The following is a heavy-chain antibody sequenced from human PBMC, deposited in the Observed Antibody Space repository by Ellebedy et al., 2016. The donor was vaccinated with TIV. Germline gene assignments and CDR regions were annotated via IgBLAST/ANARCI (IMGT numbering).Heavy chain of an antibody. D-gene: IGHD2-15*01. CDR3: GTPGGYVSGFGQ. CDR2: IYSGGST. V-gene: IGHV3-53*01. J-gene: IGHJ4*02. Sequence: GESLKISCAASGFTFTNYWMSWVRQAPGRGLEWVSTIYSGGSTYYADSVKGRFTISRDNSKNTLFLQMNSLRAEDTAVYYCGTPGGYVSGFGQWGQGTLVIVSS. CDR1: GFTFTNYW.